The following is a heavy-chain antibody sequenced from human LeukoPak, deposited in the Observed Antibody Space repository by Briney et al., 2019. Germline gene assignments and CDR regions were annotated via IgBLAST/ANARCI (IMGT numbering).Heavy chain of an antibody. Sequence: GASVKVSGKASGYTFSGYYMHWVRQAPGQGLEWMGWINPNSGGKNYAQKFQGRVTMNRDTSISTAYMELSRLRSDDTAVYYCARARYSGSYYGPWGQGTLVTVSS. CDR2: INPNSGGK. J-gene: IGHJ5*02. CDR3: ARARYSGSYYGP. V-gene: IGHV1-2*02. CDR1: GYTFSGYY. D-gene: IGHD1-26*01.